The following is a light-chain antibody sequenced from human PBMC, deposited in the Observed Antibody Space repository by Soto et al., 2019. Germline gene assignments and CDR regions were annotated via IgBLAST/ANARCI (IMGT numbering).Light chain of an antibody. Sequence: QSVLTQPASVSGSPGQSITISCTGTSSDVGAFNYVSWHQQHPGKAPKLMIYEVSNRPSGVSNRFSGSKSGNTASLTISGLQAEDEADYYCSSYTTSTSGVFGTGTKLTVL. CDR3: SSYTTSTSGV. CDR2: EVS. V-gene: IGLV2-14*01. CDR1: SSDVGAFNY. J-gene: IGLJ1*01.